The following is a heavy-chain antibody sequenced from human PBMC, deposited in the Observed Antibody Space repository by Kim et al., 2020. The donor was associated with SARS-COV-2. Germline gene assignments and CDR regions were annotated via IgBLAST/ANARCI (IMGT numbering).Heavy chain of an antibody. Sequence: HADPVKGRFTISRDNSKNTLYLQMNSLRAEDTAVYYCAKRYCSSTSCYGYWGQGTLVTVSS. D-gene: IGHD2-2*01. J-gene: IGHJ4*02. CDR3: AKRYCSSTSCYGY. V-gene: IGHV3-23*01.